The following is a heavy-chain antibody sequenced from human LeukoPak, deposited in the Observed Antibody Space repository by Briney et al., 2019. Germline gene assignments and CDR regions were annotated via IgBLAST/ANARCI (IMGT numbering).Heavy chain of an antibody. J-gene: IGHJ4*02. CDR1: GGSFSGYY. Sequence: KPSETLSLTCAVYGGSFSGYYWSWIRQPPGRGLERIGEINHSGSTNYNPSLKSRVTISVDTSKNHFSLKLSSVTAAATAVYYCARDTPAAGTRFYFDYWGQGTLVTVSS. CDR3: ARDTPAAGTRFYFDY. V-gene: IGHV4-34*01. CDR2: INHSGST. D-gene: IGHD6-13*01.